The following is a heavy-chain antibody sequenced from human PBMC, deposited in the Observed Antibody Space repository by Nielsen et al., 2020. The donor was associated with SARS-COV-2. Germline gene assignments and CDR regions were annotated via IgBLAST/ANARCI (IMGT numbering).Heavy chain of an antibody. J-gene: IGHJ4*02. V-gene: IGHV4-59*08. CDR3: ARGVYLGATHYNDY. D-gene: IGHD1-26*01. CDR2: IYYSGST. Sequence: SETLSLTCTVSGGSISSYYWSWIRQPPGKGLEWIGYIYYSGSTNYNPSLKSRVTIPVDTSKNQFSLKLSSVTAADTAVYYCARGVYLGATHYNDYWGQGTLVTVSS. CDR1: GGSISSYY.